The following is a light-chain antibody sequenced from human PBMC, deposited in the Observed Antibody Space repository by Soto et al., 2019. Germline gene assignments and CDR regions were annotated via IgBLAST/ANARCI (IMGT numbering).Light chain of an antibody. CDR1: QSVSSSY. CDR2: GAS. Sequence: EVVLTHSPGTLSFSPLERATLSFSSSQSVSSSYLAWYQQKPGQSPRLLIYGASNRASGISDRFSGSGSGTDFTLTIYRLEPEDFAVYYCQKYDSSPWKFGQGTKVDIK. V-gene: IGKV3-20*01. J-gene: IGKJ1*01. CDR3: QKYDSSPWK.